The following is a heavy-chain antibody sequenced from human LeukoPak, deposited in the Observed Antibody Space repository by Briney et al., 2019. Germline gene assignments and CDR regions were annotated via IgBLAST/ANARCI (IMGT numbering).Heavy chain of an antibody. CDR2: ISDAGSNK. CDR1: GFTFSSYA. V-gene: IGHV3-30-3*01. J-gene: IGHJ4*02. D-gene: IGHD1-26*01. Sequence: PGGSLRLSCVASGFTFSSYAMNWVRQAPGKGLEWVAVISDAGSNKYCADSVKGRFTISRDNSKNTLYLQVNSLRAEDTAVYYCAKGGKWDVTPFDYWGQGTLVTVSS. CDR3: AKGGKWDVTPFDY.